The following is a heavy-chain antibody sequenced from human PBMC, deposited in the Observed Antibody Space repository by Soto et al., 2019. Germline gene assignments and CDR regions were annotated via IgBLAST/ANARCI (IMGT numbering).Heavy chain of an antibody. V-gene: IGHV3-21*01. Sequence: GGSLRLSCAASGFTFSSYSMNWVRQAPGKGLEWVSSISSSSSYIYYADSVKGRFTISRDNAKNSLYLQMNSLRAEDTAVYYCARDSEPPSSGWVNWYFDLWGRGTLVTVSS. CDR2: ISSSSSYI. J-gene: IGHJ2*01. CDR3: ARDSEPPSSGWVNWYFDL. CDR1: GFTFSSYS. D-gene: IGHD6-19*01.